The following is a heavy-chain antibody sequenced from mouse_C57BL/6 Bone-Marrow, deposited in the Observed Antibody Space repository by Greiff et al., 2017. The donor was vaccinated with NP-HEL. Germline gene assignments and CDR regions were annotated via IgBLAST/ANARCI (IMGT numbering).Heavy chain of an antibody. Sequence: VQGVESGAELVRPGTSVKVSCKASGYAFTNYLIEWVKQRPGQGLEWIGVLNPGSGGTNYNEKFKGKATLTADKSSSTAYMQLSSLTSEDSAVYFCARGGVYSTFDYWGQGTTLTVSS. D-gene: IGHD2-1*01. CDR1: GYAFTNYL. CDR3: ARGGVYSTFDY. J-gene: IGHJ2*01. CDR2: LNPGSGGT. V-gene: IGHV1-54*01.